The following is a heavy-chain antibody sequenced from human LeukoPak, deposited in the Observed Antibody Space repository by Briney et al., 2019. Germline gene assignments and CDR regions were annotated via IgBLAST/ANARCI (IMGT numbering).Heavy chain of an antibody. Sequence: SETLSLTCTVSGYSISSGYYWGWIRQPPGKGLEWIGSIYHSGSTYYNPSLKSRVTISVDTSKNQFSLKLSSVTAADTAVYYCASDILGFDPWGQGTLVTVSS. CDR2: IYHSGST. V-gene: IGHV4-38-2*02. CDR3: ASDILGFDP. J-gene: IGHJ5*02. CDR1: GYSISSGYY. D-gene: IGHD3-9*01.